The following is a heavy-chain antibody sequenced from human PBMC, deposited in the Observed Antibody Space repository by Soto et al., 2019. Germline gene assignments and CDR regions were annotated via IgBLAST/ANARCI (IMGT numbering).Heavy chain of an antibody. Sequence: EVQLLESGGGLVQPGGSLRLSCAASGFAFTNYAMSWVRQAPGKGLEWVSSMSGGGGSTYYADSVKGRFTISRDISKNTLYLQMNSLTAEDTAVYYCAKPPEVAVARGFFDYWGRGTLVTVSS. V-gene: IGHV3-23*01. CDR1: GFAFTNYA. J-gene: IGHJ4*02. CDR3: AKPPEVAVARGFFDY. D-gene: IGHD6-19*01. CDR2: MSGGGGST.